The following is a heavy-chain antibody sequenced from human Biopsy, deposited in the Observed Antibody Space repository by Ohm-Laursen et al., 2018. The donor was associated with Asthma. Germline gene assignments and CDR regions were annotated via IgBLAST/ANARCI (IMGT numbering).Heavy chain of an antibody. CDR3: ASETGHSYGSGSEYYFDY. Sequence: SSVKVSCKASGGTFNYAITWVRQAPGQGLGWMGGIIPIFGTTNYAQKFKGRVTITADESSSTAYMELSSLRSEDTAVYYCASETGHSYGSGSEYYFDYWGLGTLVTVSS. V-gene: IGHV1-69*01. CDR2: IIPIFGTT. J-gene: IGHJ4*02. CDR1: GGTFNYA. D-gene: IGHD3-10*01.